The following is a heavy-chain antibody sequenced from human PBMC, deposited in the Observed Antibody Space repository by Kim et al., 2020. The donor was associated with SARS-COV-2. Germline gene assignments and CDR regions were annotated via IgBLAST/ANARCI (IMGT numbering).Heavy chain of an antibody. D-gene: IGHD3-10*01. V-gene: IGHV1-69*04. CDR1: GGTFSSYA. J-gene: IGHJ6*02. Sequence: SVKVSCKASGGTFSSYAISWVRQAPGQGLEWMGRIIPIFGIANYAQKFQGRVTITADKSTSTAYMELSSLRSEDTAVYYCARGHYSGSGSYVCGMDVWGQGTTVTLSS. CDR2: IIPIFGIA. CDR3: ARGHYSGSGSYVCGMDV.